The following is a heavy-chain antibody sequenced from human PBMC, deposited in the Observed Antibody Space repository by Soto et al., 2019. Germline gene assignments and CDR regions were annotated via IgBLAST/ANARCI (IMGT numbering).Heavy chain of an antibody. V-gene: IGHV1-69*13. CDR1: GGTFSSYA. Sequence: ASVKVSCKASGGTFSSYAISWVRQAPGQGLEWMGGIIPIFGTANYAQKFQGRVTITADESTSTAYMELSSLRAEDTAVYYCAKGNREYSSSWTDYWGQGTLVTVSS. D-gene: IGHD6-13*01. CDR3: AKGNREYSSSWTDY. CDR2: IIPIFGTA. J-gene: IGHJ4*02.